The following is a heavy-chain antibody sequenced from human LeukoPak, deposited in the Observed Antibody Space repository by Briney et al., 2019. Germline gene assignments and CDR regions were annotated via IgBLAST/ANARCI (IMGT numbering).Heavy chain of an antibody. Sequence: GGSLRLSCAPSRFTFSGYGMHWVCQAPGEGLERVAVISYDGSNKYYADSVKGRFTSSRDNSKNTLYLQMNSLRAEDTAVYYCAKGRRLGVRGVITWGQGTLVTVSS. D-gene: IGHD3-10*01. J-gene: IGHJ5*02. CDR1: RFTFSGYG. CDR2: ISYDGSNK. V-gene: IGHV3-30*18. CDR3: AKGRRLGVRGVIT.